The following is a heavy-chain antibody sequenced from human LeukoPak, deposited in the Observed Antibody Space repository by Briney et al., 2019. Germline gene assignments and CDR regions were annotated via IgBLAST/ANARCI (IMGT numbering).Heavy chain of an antibody. CDR1: GFTFSNAW. Sequence: GGSLRLSCAASGFTFSNAWMSWVRQAPGKGLEWVSAMSGSGGMTYYADSVKGRFSISRDNSKNTLHLQMNSLRAEDTAVYYCAKGAMPYYDGSGYNYFDYWGQGTPVTVSS. D-gene: IGHD3-22*01. V-gene: IGHV3-23*01. CDR2: MSGSGGMT. J-gene: IGHJ4*02. CDR3: AKGAMPYYDGSGYNYFDY.